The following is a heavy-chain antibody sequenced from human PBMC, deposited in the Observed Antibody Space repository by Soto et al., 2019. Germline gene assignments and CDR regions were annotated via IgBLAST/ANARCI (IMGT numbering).Heavy chain of an antibody. J-gene: IGHJ4*02. V-gene: IGHV1-8*01. CDR1: GYTFTSYD. D-gene: IGHD3-16*01. CDR2: MNPNSGNT. CDR3: ARGPNDYGVWAREVNFDY. Sequence: ASVKVSCKASGYTFTSYDINWVRQATGQGLEWMGWMNPNSGNTGYAQKFQGRVTMTRNTSISTAYMELSSLRSEDTAVYYCARGPNDYGVWAREVNFDYWGQGTLVTVSS.